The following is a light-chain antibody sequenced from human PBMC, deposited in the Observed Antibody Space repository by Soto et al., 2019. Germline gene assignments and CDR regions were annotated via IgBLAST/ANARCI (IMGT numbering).Light chain of an antibody. CDR1: QSVSSY. Sequence: EIVLTQSPATLSLSPGERATLSCRASQSVSSYLAWFQQKPGQAPRLLIYDASNRATGIPARFSGSGSGTDSTLTISSLEPEDFAVYYCQQRSNWQRTFGQGTKVDIK. J-gene: IGKJ1*01. CDR2: DAS. V-gene: IGKV3-11*01. CDR3: QQRSNWQRT.